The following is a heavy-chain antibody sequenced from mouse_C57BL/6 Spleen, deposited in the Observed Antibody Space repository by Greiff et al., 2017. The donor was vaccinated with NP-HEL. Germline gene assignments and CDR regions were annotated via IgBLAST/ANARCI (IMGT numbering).Heavy chain of an antibody. CDR2: INPSSGYT. Sequence: VQLQQSGAELARPGASVKMSCKASGYTFTSYTMHWVKQRPGQGLEWIGYINPSSGYTKYNQKFKDKATLTADKSYSTAYMQLSSLTSEDSAVYYCARLPLGAMDYWGQGTSVTVSS. J-gene: IGHJ4*01. CDR3: ARLPLGAMDY. V-gene: IGHV1-4*01. D-gene: IGHD4-1*01. CDR1: GYTFTSYT.